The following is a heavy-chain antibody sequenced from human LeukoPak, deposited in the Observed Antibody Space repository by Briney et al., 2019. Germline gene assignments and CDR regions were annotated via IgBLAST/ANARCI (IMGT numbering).Heavy chain of an antibody. Sequence: GGCLRPSCTVSGVSLSGGYKTWVRQAPEEGLEWVSSIFSDDNTYYADSVKGRFTISRDNLKNTLYLQMNSLRDEDSAVYYGAAGGDLDHWGQGTLVTVSS. J-gene: IGHJ4*02. CDR2: IFSDDNT. CDR3: AAGGDLDH. V-gene: IGHV3-66*02. D-gene: IGHD1-26*01. CDR1: GVSLSGGY.